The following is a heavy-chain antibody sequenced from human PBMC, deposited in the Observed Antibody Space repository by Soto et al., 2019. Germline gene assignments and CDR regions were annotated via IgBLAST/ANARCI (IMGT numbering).Heavy chain of an antibody. J-gene: IGHJ4*02. D-gene: IGHD7-27*01. V-gene: IGHV2-5*02. CDR2: ICWDDGK. CDR1: GFSLSTSGVC. CDR3: AHRRQLGDFDS. Sequence: QITLKESGPTLVKPTQTLTLTCTFSGFSLSTSGVCVGWFRQPPGMTLEWLAIICWDDGKRYSPSLKSRLTITQYTSKKQVVLILTNMDPVDTATYFCAHRRQLGDFDSWGQGTLVTVSS.